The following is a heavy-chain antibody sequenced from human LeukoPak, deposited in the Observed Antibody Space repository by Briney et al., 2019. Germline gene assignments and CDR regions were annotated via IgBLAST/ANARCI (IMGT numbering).Heavy chain of an antibody. V-gene: IGHV1-18*01. Sequence: GASVKVSCKASGYTFISYGISWVRQAPGQGLEWMVWISAYNGNTNYAQKVQGRVTMTTDTSTSTAYMELRSLRSDDTAVYYCARERITMFRGYFDYWGQGTLVTVSS. CDR2: ISAYNGNT. J-gene: IGHJ4*02. CDR3: ARERITMFRGYFDY. CDR1: GYTFISYG. D-gene: IGHD3-10*01.